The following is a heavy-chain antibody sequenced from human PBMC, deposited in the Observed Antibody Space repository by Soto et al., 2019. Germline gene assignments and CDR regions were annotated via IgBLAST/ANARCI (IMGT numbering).Heavy chain of an antibody. V-gene: IGHV5-51*01. CDR2: IYPGDSDT. CDR3: ARQFEEFWSGYGGVDAFDI. D-gene: IGHD3-3*01. J-gene: IGHJ3*02. CDR1: GYSFTSYW. Sequence: EVQLVQSGAEVKKPGESLKISCKGSGYSFTSYWIGWVRQMPGKGLEWMGIIYPGDSDTRYSPSFQGQVTISADKSISTAYLQWSSLKASDTAMYYCARQFEEFWSGYGGVDAFDIWGQGTMVTVSS.